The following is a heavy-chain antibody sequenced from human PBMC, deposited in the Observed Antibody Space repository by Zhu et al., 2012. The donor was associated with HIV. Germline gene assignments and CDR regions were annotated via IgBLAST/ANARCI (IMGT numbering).Heavy chain of an antibody. D-gene: IGHD3-10*01. J-gene: IGHJ3*02. V-gene: IGHV4-38-2*01. CDR1: GRSISSGYY. CDR2: IYNSGST. Sequence: QVQLQESGPGLVKPSETLSLTCAVSGRSISSGYYWGWIRQPPGKGLEWIGSIYNSGSTYYNPSLRSRVTISVDTSKNQFSLKLASVTAADTAVYYCATLLMVRGVISNLDAFDIWGQGTIGPRLL. CDR3: ATLLMVRGVISNLDAFDI.